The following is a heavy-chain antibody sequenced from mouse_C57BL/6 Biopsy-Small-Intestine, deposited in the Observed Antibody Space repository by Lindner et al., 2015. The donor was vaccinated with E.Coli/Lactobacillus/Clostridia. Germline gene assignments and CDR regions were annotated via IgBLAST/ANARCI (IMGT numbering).Heavy chain of an antibody. Sequence: VQLQESGAELVKPGASVKISCKASGYAFSSYWMNWVKQRPGKGLEWIGQIYPGDGDTNYNGKFKGKATLTADKSSSIAYMQLSSLTSEDSAVYFCARIHYYGSSFFDYWGQGTTLTVSS. J-gene: IGHJ2*01. CDR2: IYPGDGDT. CDR3: ARIHYYGSSFFDY. CDR1: GYAFSSYW. D-gene: IGHD1-1*01. V-gene: IGHV1-80*01.